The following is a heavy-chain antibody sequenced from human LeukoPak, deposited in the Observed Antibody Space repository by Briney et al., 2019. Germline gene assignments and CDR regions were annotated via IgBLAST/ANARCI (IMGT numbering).Heavy chain of an antibody. J-gene: IGHJ4*02. CDR1: GLTFDDYA. CDR2: ISWNSGSI. CDR3: AKDIYYDSSGYFDY. Sequence: GRSLRLSCAASGLTFDDYAMHWVRQAPGKGLEWVSGISWNSGSIGYADSVKGRFTISRDNAKNSLYLQMNSLRAEDTALYYCAKDIYYDSSGYFDYWGQGTLVTVSS. D-gene: IGHD3-22*01. V-gene: IGHV3-9*01.